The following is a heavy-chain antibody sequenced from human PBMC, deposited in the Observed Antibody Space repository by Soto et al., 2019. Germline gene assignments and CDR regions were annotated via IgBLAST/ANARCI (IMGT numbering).Heavy chain of an antibody. CDR1: GFSFGRYG. D-gene: IGHD6-13*01. Sequence: QGQLVESGGGLAQPGRSLRLSCAASGFSFGRYGMHWVRQAPGKGLDWVAVISFDGSHKYYADSVKGRFTISRDNSKNKLSLRLNSLTTEDTAIYYCVRDGGEQQVYSFYYYGLDVWGQGTMVTVSS. CDR2: ISFDGSHK. CDR3: VRDGGEQQVYSFYYYGLDV. J-gene: IGHJ6*02. V-gene: IGHV3-30*03.